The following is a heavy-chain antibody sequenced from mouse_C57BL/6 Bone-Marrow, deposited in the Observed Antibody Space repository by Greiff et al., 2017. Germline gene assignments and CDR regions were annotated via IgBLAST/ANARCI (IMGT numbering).Heavy chain of an antibody. J-gene: IGHJ1*03. CDR3: TRTGTWDWYFDV. D-gene: IGHD4-1*01. Sequence: EVKLVESGEGLVKPGGSLKLSCAASGFTFSSYAMSWVRQTPEKRLEWVAYISSGGDYIYYADTVKGRFTISRDNASNTLYLQMISLKSEDTAMYYCTRTGTWDWYFDVWGTGTTVTVSS. CDR1: GFTFSSYA. CDR2: ISSGGDYI. V-gene: IGHV5-9-1*02.